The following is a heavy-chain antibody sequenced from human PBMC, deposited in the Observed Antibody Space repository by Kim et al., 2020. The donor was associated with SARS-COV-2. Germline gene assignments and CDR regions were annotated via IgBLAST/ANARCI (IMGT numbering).Heavy chain of an antibody. J-gene: IGHJ4*02. CDR3: ARGRGLRWWPQIAARYGNHFDY. D-gene: IGHD6-6*01. CDR2: INHSGST. Sequence: SETLSLTCAVYGGSFSGYYWSWIRQPPGKGLEWIGEINHSGSTNYNPSLKSRVTISVDTSKNQFSLKLSSVTAADTAVYYCARGRGLRWWPQIAARYGNHFDYWGQGTLVTVSS. V-gene: IGHV4-34*01. CDR1: GGSFSGYY.